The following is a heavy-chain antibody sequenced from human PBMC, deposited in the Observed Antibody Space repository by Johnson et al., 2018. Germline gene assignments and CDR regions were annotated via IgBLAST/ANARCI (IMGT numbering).Heavy chain of an antibody. CDR1: GFTFSRYW. CDR3: AKDGGFDAFDI. D-gene: IGHD2-15*01. Sequence: VQLVESEGGLVQPGGSLRLSCAASGFTFSRYWMNWVRQAPGKGLEWVAVISYDGSNKYYADPVKGRFTISRDKSKNTLYLQMNSLRAEATALYYCAKDGGFDAFDIWGQGTMVTVSS. V-gene: IGHV3-30*18. J-gene: IGHJ3*02. CDR2: ISYDGSNK.